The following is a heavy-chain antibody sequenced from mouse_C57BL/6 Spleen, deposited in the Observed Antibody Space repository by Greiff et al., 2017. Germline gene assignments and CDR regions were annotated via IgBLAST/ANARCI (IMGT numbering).Heavy chain of an antibody. D-gene: IGHD1-1*01. V-gene: IGHV1-19*01. CDR3: ARKYYGSSLYAMDY. J-gene: IGHJ4*01. CDR1: GYTFTDYY. CDR2: INPYNGGT. Sequence: EVQLQQSGPVLVKPGASVKMSCKASGYTFTDYYMNWVKQSHGKSLEWIGVINPYNGGTSYNQKFKGKATLTVDKSSSTAYMELNSLTSEDSAFYYCARKYYGSSLYAMDYWGQGTSVTVSS.